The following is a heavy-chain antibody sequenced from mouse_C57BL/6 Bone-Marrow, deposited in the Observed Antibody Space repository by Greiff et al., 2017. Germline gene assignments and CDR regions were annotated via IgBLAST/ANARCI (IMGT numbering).Heavy chain of an antibody. V-gene: IGHV5-9-1*02. Sequence: DVKLVESGAGLVKPGGSLKLSCAASGFTFSSYAMSWVRQTPEKRLEWVAYISSGGDYIYYADTVKGRFTISRDNARNTLYLQMSSLKSEDTAMYYCTRDHYCGSSYGYFDVWGTGTTVTVSS. CDR2: ISSGGDYI. CDR3: TRDHYCGSSYGYFDV. J-gene: IGHJ1*03. D-gene: IGHD1-1*01. CDR1: GFTFSSYA.